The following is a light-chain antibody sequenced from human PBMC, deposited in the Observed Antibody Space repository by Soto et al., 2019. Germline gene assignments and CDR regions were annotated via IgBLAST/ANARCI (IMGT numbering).Light chain of an antibody. J-gene: IGKJ1*01. CDR1: QTVGRT. V-gene: IGKV3-20*01. CDR3: QQYGSSPPGT. Sequence: EIVLTQSPATLSLSPGERATLSCRASQTVGRTLAWYQQKPGQAPRLLISDASSRATGIPDRFSGSGSGTDFTLTISRLEPEDFAVYYCQQYGSSPPGTFGQGTKVDIK. CDR2: DAS.